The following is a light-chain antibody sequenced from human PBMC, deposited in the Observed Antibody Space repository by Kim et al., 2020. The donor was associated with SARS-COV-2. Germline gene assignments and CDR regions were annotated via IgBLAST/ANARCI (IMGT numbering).Light chain of an antibody. Sequence: APGDSATLSCRASQSVSTCSVASYQQTPGQPPWLLIYCASSRAAGIPDRFSGSGSGTDFTLTISSLEPEDVAVYYCQQYHSSPLTFGGGTKVDIK. CDR1: QSVSTCS. J-gene: IGKJ4*01. V-gene: IGKV3-20*01. CDR3: QQYHSSPLT. CDR2: CAS.